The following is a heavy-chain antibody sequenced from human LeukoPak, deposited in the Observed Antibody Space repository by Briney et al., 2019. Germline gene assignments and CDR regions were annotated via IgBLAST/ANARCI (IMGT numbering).Heavy chain of an antibody. D-gene: IGHD3-22*01. CDR3: AKGTYLDSSGYYSVF. CDR1: GFTFSSYG. CDR2: IPFDGGNE. Sequence: PGGSLRLSCAASGFTFSSYGLHWVRQAPGKGLEWVALIPFDGGNEYYADSVKGRFTISRDNAKNTLYLQMNSLRTEDTAVYYCAKGTYLDSSGYYSVFWGQGTRVTVSS. V-gene: IGHV3-30*18. J-gene: IGHJ4*02.